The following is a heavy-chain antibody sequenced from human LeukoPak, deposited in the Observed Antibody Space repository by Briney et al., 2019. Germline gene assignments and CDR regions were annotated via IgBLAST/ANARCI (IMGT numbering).Heavy chain of an antibody. V-gene: IGHV3-21*01. D-gene: IGHD3-10*01. Sequence: GGSLRLSCAASGFTFSSYSMNWVRQAPGKGLEWVSSISSSSSYIYYADSVKGRFTISRDNAKNSLYLQMNSLRAEDTAVYYCARQFGYYYYMDVWGKGTTVTVSS. CDR3: ARQFGYYYYMDV. J-gene: IGHJ6*03. CDR1: GFTFSSYS. CDR2: ISSSSSYI.